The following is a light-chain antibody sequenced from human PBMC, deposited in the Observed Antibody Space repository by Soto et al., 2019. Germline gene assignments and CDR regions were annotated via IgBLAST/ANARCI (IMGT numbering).Light chain of an antibody. J-gene: IGKJ1*01. Sequence: EIVLTQSPGTLSLSPGERATLSCRASQSFSSSYLAWYQQKPGQAPRLLIYGASSRATGIPDRFSGSGSGTDVTLTISRLEPEDFAVYYCQQYGSSRTFGQGTKEEIK. CDR3: QQYGSSRT. V-gene: IGKV3-20*01. CDR1: QSFSSSY. CDR2: GAS.